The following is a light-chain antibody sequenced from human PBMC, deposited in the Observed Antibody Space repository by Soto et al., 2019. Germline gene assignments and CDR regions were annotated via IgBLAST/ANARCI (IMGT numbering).Light chain of an antibody. J-gene: IGKJ5*01. CDR3: QQSYSILIT. V-gene: IGKV1-5*03. Sequence: DIQMTHSPSTLSASVGGRVTITCRASETISSWLAWYQQKPGKAPKLLIYKASTLKSGVPSRFSGSGSGTDFTLTISSLQPEDFATYYCQQSYSILITFGQGTRLEIK. CDR1: ETISSW. CDR2: KAS.